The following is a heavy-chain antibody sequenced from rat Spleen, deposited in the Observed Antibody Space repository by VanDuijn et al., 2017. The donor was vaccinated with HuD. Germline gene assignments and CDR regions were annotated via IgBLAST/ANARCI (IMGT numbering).Heavy chain of an antibody. CDR3: ARLNVYYGSNANWFAY. CDR1: GFSLTSNS. CDR2: KDSAGNT. J-gene: IGHJ3*01. D-gene: IGHD1-6*01. Sequence: VQLKESGPGLVQPSQTLSLTCTVSGFSLTSNSVSWVRQPPGKGLEWMGYKDSAGNTNYNPSLKSRISITRDTSKNQFFLQVNSVTTEDTATYYCARLNVYYGSNANWFAYWGQGTLVTVSS. V-gene: IGHV3-3*01.